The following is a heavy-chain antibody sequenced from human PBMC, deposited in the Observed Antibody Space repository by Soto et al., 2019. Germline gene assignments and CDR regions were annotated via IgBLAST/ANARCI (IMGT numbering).Heavy chain of an antibody. D-gene: IGHD4-17*01. J-gene: IGHJ5*02. Sequence: GASVEVSCKDSGGRFGSYASSWVRQAPGQGLEWMGGIIPIFGTANYAQKFQGRVTITADESTSTAYMELSSLRSEDTAVYYCARDDYGDYDPWGQGTLVTVSS. CDR1: GGRFGSYA. V-gene: IGHV1-69*13. CDR3: ARDDYGDYDP. CDR2: IIPIFGTA.